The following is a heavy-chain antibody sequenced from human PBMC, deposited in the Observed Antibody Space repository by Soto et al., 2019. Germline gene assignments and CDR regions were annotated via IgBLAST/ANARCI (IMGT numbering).Heavy chain of an antibody. J-gene: IGHJ4*02. CDR2: TYYRSKWYN. V-gene: IGHV6-1*01. D-gene: IGHD6-13*01. CDR3: ASAQGDSYSIDY. Sequence: SQTLSLTCAISGDSVSSNSAAWNWIRQPPSRGLEWLGRTYYRSKWYNDYAVSVKSRITINPDTSKNQFSLQLNSVTPEDTAVYYCASAQGDSYSIDYWRQGSLVAASS. CDR1: GDSVSSNSAA.